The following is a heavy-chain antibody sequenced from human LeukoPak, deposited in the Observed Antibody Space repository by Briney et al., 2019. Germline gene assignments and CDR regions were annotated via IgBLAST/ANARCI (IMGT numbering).Heavy chain of an antibody. J-gene: IGHJ4*02. Sequence: PGRSLRLSCAASGFTFDDYAMHWVRQAPGKGLEWVSGISWNSGSIGYADSVKGRFTISRDNAKNSLYLQMNSLRAEDTALYYCAISVVQAANFDYWGQGTLVTVSS. CDR1: GFTFDDYA. D-gene: IGHD2-2*01. CDR2: ISWNSGSI. V-gene: IGHV3-9*01. CDR3: AISVVQAANFDY.